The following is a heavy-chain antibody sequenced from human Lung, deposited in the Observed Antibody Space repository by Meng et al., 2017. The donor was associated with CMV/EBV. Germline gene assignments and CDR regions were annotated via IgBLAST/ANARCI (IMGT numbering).Heavy chain of an antibody. D-gene: IGHD6-13*01. CDR1: GFTVNTNY. J-gene: IGHJ4*02. Sequence: GESLKISCAASGFTVNTNYMSWVRQAPGKGLECVSVIYSGGRTYYADSVKGRFTISRDNSKNTLYLQMNSLRAEDTAMYYCAKYPQTYPYSSSSWGQGMLVTVSS. V-gene: IGHV3-53*01. CDR2: IYSGGRT. CDR3: AKYPQTYPYSSSS.